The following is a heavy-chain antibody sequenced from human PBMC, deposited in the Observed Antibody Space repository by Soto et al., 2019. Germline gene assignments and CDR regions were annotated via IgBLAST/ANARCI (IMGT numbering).Heavy chain of an antibody. CDR3: ARHGSPRPPGIWSDS. CDR1: GYTFSTYA. Sequence: QVELVQSGSEVKEPGASVKLSCKASGYTFSTYAMHWVRQAPGQSLEWMGWIIAGNQDTRSSQKFQGRVTFTIDTSAHMGYMELRSLRSEDTAVYCCARHGSPRPPGIWSDSWSQGTLVTVAA. D-gene: IGHD3-10*01. J-gene: IGHJ5*01. V-gene: IGHV1-3*01. CDR2: IIAGNQDT.